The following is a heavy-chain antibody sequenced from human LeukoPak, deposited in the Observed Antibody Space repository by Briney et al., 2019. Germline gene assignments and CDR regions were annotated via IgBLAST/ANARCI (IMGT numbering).Heavy chain of an antibody. CDR2: IYYSGST. Sequence: PSETLSLTCTVSSDSIYSSNYYWGWIRQPPGKGLEWIGSIYYSGSTYYNSSLKSRVTISVDTSKNQFSLKLSSLNAADTAVYYSARAAYCGGDCYLFDYWGQGTLVTVFS. CDR1: SDSIYSSNYY. J-gene: IGHJ4*02. CDR3: ARAAYCGGDCYLFDY. D-gene: IGHD2-21*02. V-gene: IGHV4-39*01.